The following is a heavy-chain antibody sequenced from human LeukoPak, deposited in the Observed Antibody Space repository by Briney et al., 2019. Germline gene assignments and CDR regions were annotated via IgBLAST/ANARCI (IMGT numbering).Heavy chain of an antibody. CDR1: GGSVSSGISY. J-gene: IGHJ4*02. CDR2: ISDSGGS. Sequence: SETLSLTCSVSGGSVSSGISYWSWIRQPPGEGLEWIAYISDSGGSDYNPSLRGRVTISLDTSKNQFTLNLNSMTAADTAVYYCARLLCGDTGGYFNYWDQGTLVTVSS. D-gene: IGHD2-21*02. V-gene: IGHV4-61*01. CDR3: ARLLCGDTGGYFNY.